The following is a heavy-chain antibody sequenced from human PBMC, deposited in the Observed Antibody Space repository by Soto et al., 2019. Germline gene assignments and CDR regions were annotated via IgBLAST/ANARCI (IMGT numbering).Heavy chain of an antibody. J-gene: IGHJ6*02. CDR2: IRSKAYGGTT. Sequence: LRLSCTASGFTFGDYAMSWFRQAPGKGLEWVGFIRSKAYGGTTEYAASVKGRFTISRDDSRSMAYLQMNSLKTEDTAVYYCTRDLVDSGAYVGFRATIYGLDVWDQGTTVTVSS. CDR1: GFTFGDYA. CDR3: TRDLVDSGAYVGFRATIYGLDV. V-gene: IGHV3-49*03. D-gene: IGHD4-17*01.